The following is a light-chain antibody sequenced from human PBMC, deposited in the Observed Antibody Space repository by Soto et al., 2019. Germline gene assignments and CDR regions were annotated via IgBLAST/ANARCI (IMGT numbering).Light chain of an antibody. CDR2: AAS. CDR1: LSVRNY. J-gene: IGKJ5*01. CDR3: QQSYSVPFT. V-gene: IGKV1-39*01. Sequence: DIQLTQSPSSLSASVGDRVTISCRASLSVRNYLSWYQWKPGKAPSLLIYAASSLHSGVPSRSSGSASGADFTLTINNLHPEDFATYYCQQSYSVPFTFGQGTRLQLK.